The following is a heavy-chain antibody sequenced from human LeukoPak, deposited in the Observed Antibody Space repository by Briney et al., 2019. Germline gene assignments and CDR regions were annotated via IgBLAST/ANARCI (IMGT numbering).Heavy chain of an antibody. CDR3: AGRDY. Sequence: SETLSLTCTVSGASVSTYYWSWIRQPAGTGLERIGRVYTSGDTHYNASLRSRVTISVDKSKNQFSLKMTSVTVADTAVYYCAGRDYWGQGILVTVSS. CDR2: VYTSGDT. V-gene: IGHV4-4*07. J-gene: IGHJ4*02. CDR1: GASVSTYY.